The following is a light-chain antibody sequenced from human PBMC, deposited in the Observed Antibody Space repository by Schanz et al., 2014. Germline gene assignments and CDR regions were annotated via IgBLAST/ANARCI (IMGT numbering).Light chain of an antibody. CDR1: SSDVGSYNL. CDR2: EVS. V-gene: IGLV2-23*02. J-gene: IGLJ3*02. Sequence: QSALTQPASVSGSPGQSITISCTGTSSDVGSYNLVSWYQQHPGKAPKLMIYEVSQWPSGVSDRFSGSKSGNTASLTISGLQAEDEADYYCAAWDDSLVWVFGGGTKLTVL. CDR3: AAWDDSLVWV.